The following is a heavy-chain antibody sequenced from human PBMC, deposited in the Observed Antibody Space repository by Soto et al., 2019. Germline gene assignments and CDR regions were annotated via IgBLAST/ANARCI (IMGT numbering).Heavy chain of an antibody. J-gene: IGHJ3*02. CDR2: ISGSGGST. CDR3: SPLGTSQHDAFDI. D-gene: IGHD7-27*01. Sequence: GGSLILSCAASGFTFSSYAMSWVRHAPGKGLEWVSAISGSGGSTYYADSVKGRFTISRDNSKTTLYRQMNSLSAEDTAVYYCSPLGTSQHDAFDIWGKGTMVTVSS. V-gene: IGHV3-23*01. CDR1: GFTFSSYA.